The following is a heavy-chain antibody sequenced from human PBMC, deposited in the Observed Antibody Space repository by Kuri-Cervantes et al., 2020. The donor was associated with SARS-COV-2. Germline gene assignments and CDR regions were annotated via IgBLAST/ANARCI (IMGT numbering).Heavy chain of an antibody. CDR3: ARGGVKSFFYDSFRPISYYYNYMDV. J-gene: IGHJ6*03. CDR2: INTSGTT. D-gene: IGHD3-22*01. V-gene: IGHV4-4*07. CDR1: GGSITTNN. Sequence: GSLRLSCTVSGGSITTNNWNWVRQPAGKGLEWIGRINTSGTTNYNPSLMSRITMSVDTSKNQFSVRLRFVTAADTAVYYCARGGVKSFFYDSFRPISYYYNYMDVWGKGTTVTVSS.